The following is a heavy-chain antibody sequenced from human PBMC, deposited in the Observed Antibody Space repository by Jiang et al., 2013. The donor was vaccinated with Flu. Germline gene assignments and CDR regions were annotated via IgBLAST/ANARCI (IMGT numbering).Heavy chain of an antibody. CDR2: INAGNGNT. Sequence: SGAEVKKPGASVKVSCKASGYTFTSYAMHWVRQAPGQRLEWMGWINAGNGNTKYSQKFQGRVTITRDTSASTAYMELSSLRSEDTAVYYCARVRLRVANQGMDFDYWGQGTLVTVSS. CDR1: GYTFTSYA. D-gene: IGHD2-8*01. V-gene: IGHV1-3*01. CDR3: ARVRLRVANQGMDFDY. J-gene: IGHJ4*02.